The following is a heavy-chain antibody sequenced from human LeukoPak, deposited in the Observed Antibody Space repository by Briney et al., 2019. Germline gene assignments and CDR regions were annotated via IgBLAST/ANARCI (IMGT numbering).Heavy chain of an antibody. D-gene: IGHD6-6*01. CDR1: GGSISSGGYS. V-gene: IGHV4-30-2*01. Sequence: SQTLSLTCAVSGGSISSGGYSWSWIRQPPGKGLEWIGYIYHSGSTYYNPSLKNRVTISVDRSKNQFSLELSSVTAADTAVYYCARTSIAARRANAFDIWGQGTMVTVSS. CDR2: IYHSGST. CDR3: ARTSIAARRANAFDI. J-gene: IGHJ3*02.